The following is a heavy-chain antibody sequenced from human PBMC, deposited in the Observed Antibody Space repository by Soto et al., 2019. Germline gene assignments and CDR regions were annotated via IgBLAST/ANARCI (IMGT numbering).Heavy chain of an antibody. Sequence: FSLNLAGKGSGNGISGYPSGCRIKTTEQGFEWMGGIIPIFDTANYAQKFQGRVTITADESTSTAYMELSSLRSEDTAVYYCALEEHCRGYHFRLLFGHWCQGALLTVSS. V-gene: IGHV1-69*13. J-gene: IGHJ4*02. CDR3: ALEEHCRGYHFRLLFGH. CDR1: GNGISGYP. D-gene: IGHD5-12*01. CDR2: IIPIFDTA.